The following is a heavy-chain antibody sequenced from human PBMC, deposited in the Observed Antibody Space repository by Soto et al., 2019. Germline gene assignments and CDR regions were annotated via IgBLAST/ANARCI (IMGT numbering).Heavy chain of an antibody. CDR2: ITTSGGTR. D-gene: IGHD6-19*01. CDR1: GFSFSSYA. Sequence: EVQLLESGGGVVQPGGSLRLSCAPSGFSFSSYAMNWVRQAPGKGLEWVSAITTSGGTRYYTESVKGRFTISRDNSNNTLYLQMNSLRDEDTAIYYCAKGPLGAVAGTERYFDSWGQGTLVTVSS. J-gene: IGHJ4*02. V-gene: IGHV3-23*01. CDR3: AKGPLGAVAGTERYFDS.